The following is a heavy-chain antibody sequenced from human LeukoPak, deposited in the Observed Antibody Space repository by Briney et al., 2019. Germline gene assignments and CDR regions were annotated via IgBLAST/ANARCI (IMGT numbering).Heavy chain of an antibody. J-gene: IGHJ5*02. V-gene: IGHV3-30-3*01. CDR1: GFTFPNNP. Sequence: GGSLRLSCAASGFTFPNNPMHWVRQAPGKGLEWVAVVSHVGSIQNYADSVRGRFTISRDNSKNTVYLQMNSLRTEDTAVYFCARGGGGVVVKYNWFDPWGQGTLVTVSS. CDR3: ARGGGGVVVKYNWFDP. CDR2: VSHVGSIQ. D-gene: IGHD2-21*01.